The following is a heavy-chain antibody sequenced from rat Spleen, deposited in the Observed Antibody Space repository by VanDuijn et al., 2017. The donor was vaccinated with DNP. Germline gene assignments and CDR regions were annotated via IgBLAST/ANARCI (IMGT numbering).Heavy chain of an antibody. D-gene: IGHD1-7*01. J-gene: IGHJ3*01. V-gene: IGHV2S30*01. CDR2: MRDDGYT. Sequence: QVQLKESGPGLVQPSQTLSLTCTVSGFSLTDYSVHWVRQPPGKGLEWMGRMRDDGYTSYNSALRSRLSISRDTSTNQVFLKMNSLQTEDTGTYFCAREGYYGYSAFAHWGQGTLVTVSS. CDR3: AREGYYGYSAFAH. CDR1: GFSLTDYS.